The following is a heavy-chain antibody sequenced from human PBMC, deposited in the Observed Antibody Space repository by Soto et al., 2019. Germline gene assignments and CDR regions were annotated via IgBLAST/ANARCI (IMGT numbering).Heavy chain of an antibody. J-gene: IGHJ4*02. V-gene: IGHV1-69*08. Sequence: QVQLVQSGAEVKKPGSSVKVSCKASGGTFSSYTISWVRQDPVQGLEWMGRIIPILGIANYAQKFQGRVTITADKSTSTAYMELSSLRSEDTAVYYCAREGSGSYYSSFDYWGQGTLVTVSS. CDR3: AREGSGSYYSSFDY. D-gene: IGHD1-26*01. CDR2: IIPILGIA. CDR1: GGTFSSYT.